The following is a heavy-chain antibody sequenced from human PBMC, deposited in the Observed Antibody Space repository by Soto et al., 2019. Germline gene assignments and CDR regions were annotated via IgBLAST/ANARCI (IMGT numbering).Heavy chain of an antibody. V-gene: IGHV1-2*02. CDR1: GYTFIAYY. Sequence: ASVKVSCKSFGYTFIAYYLHWVRQAPGQGLEWMGWINPNSGGTNYAQKFQGRVTMTRDTSISTAYMQLSRLTSADTALFYCANVLRTGSPPDYRGQGTLVAVSS. CDR3: ANVLRTGSPPDY. J-gene: IGHJ4*02. CDR2: INPNSGGT.